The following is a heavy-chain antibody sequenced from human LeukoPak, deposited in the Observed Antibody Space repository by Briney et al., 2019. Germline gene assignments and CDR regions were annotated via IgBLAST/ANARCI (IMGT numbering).Heavy chain of an antibody. CDR2: IYHSGST. D-gene: IGHD4-11*01. CDR3: ARAIYSNYNFDY. J-gene: IGHJ4*02. Sequence: SETLSLTCSVSGSSISSTYFWGWIRQPPGKGLEWIGNIYHSGSTYYYPSLKSRVTISVDTSKSQFSLKLSSVTAADTAVYYCARAIYSNYNFDYWGQGTLVTVSS. V-gene: IGHV4-38-2*01. CDR1: GSSISSTYF.